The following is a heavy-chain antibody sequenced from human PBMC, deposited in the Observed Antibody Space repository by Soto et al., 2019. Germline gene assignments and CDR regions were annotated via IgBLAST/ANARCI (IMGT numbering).Heavy chain of an antibody. Sequence: EVQLVESGGGLIQPGGSLRLSCAASGFTVSSNYMAWVRQAPGKGLEWVSVIYRGGGTYYADSVKGRFTISRDNFKNTLYLQMNSLRTEDTAVYYCATVDTAMALYFEYWGQGTLVTVSS. D-gene: IGHD5-18*01. CDR3: ATVDTAMALYFEY. CDR1: GFTVSSNY. J-gene: IGHJ4*02. CDR2: IYRGGGT. V-gene: IGHV3-53*01.